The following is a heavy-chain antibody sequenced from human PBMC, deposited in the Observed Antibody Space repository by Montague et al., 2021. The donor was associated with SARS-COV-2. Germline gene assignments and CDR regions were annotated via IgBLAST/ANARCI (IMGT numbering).Heavy chain of an antibody. CDR3: ARGRQHFNMIVVVMTGGEYYFDY. Sequence: SETLSLTCAVYGGSFSDYYWSWIRQPPGKGLEWIGEINHRGTSKYNPSFKSRVSISLDTSKNQFSLYLSSVTAADTAVYYCARGRQHFNMIVVVMTGGEYYFDYWGQGTLVTVSS. CDR1: GGSFSDYY. V-gene: IGHV4-34*01. D-gene: IGHD3-22*01. J-gene: IGHJ4*02. CDR2: INHRGTS.